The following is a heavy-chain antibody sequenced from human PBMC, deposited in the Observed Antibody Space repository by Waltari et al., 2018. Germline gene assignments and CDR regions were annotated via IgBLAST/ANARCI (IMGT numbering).Heavy chain of an antibody. D-gene: IGHD7-27*01. CDR3: ARGLLGSGAFDI. J-gene: IGHJ3*02. V-gene: IGHV4-59*01. CDR1: GGSISSYY. CDR2: IYYSGST. Sequence: QVQLQESGPGLVKPSETLSLTCTVSGGSISSYYWSWIRQPPGQGLEWIGYIYYSGSTNSSPSLKSGVTISVDTSKNKFTRKLSSVTAADTAVYYCARGLLGSGAFDIWGQGTMVTVSS.